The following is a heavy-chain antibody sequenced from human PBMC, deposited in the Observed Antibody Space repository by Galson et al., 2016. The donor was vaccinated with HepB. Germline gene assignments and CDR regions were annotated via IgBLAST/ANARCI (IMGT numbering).Heavy chain of an antibody. Sequence: SETLSLTCAVYGESLSGSYWTWIRQPPGKGLEWIGEINESGNTNYNPSLKSRVTMSVDTSKSQFSLKLNSVTAADTGVYYCAKGGPHWHLMGVQDGDYGVYFYYMDVWGKGTTVTVSS. D-gene: IGHD4-17*01. CDR1: GESLSGSY. J-gene: IGHJ6*03. CDR3: AKGGPHWHLMGVQDGDYGVYFYYMDV. CDR2: INESGNT. V-gene: IGHV4-34*01.